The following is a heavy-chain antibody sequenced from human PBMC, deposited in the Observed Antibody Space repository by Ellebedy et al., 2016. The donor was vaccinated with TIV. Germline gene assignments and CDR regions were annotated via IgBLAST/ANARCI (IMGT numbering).Heavy chain of an antibody. CDR1: GFTFSSYS. CDR2: ISSSSSTI. CDR3: ARDGDYSSSGWYPLHFDY. V-gene: IGHV3-48*02. J-gene: IGHJ4*02. D-gene: IGHD6-19*01. Sequence: GGSLRLXXAASGFTFSSYSMNWVRQAPGKGLEWVSYISSSSSTIYYADSVKGRFTISRDNAKNSLYLQMNSLRDEDTAVYYCARDGDYSSSGWYPLHFDYWGQGTLVTVSS.